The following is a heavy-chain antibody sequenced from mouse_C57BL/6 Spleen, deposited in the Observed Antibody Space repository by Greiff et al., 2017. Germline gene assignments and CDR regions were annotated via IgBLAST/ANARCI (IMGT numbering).Heavy chain of an antibody. V-gene: IGHV1-49*01. CDR1: YFAFMASA. D-gene: IGHD2-12*01. CDR3: ARALRGGYFDV. CDR2: FTMYSDAT. Sequence: LQESGAELVRPGSSVKLSCTDSYFAFMASAMHWVKQRPGHGLEWIGSFTMYSDATEYSENFKGKATLTANTSSRTAYMELSGLTSEDSAVYYCARALRGGYFDVWGTGTTVTVSS. J-gene: IGHJ1*03.